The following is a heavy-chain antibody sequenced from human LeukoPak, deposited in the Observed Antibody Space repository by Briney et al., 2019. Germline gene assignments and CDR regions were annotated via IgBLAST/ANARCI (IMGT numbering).Heavy chain of an antibody. V-gene: IGHV3-21*01. J-gene: IGHJ4*02. Sequence: GGSLRLSCAASGFTFSSYSMVWVRQAPGKGLEWVSSISSGSNYIYYADSVKGRFTISRDNSKNTLYLQMDSLRAEDTAVYYCARRAAALKYWGQGTLVTVSS. CDR3: ARRAAALKY. CDR2: ISSGSNYI. CDR1: GFTFSSYS. D-gene: IGHD6-13*01.